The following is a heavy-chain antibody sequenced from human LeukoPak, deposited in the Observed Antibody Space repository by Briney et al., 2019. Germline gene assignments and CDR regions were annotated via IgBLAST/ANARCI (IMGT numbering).Heavy chain of an antibody. D-gene: IGHD3-3*01. V-gene: IGHV1-8*03. CDR3: AWPYVFWSGYSALYYFDY. CDR1: GYTFTSHD. Sequence: VSVKVSCKASGYTFTSHDINWVRQATGQGLEWMGWMNPNSGNTGYAQKFQGRVTITRNTSISTAYMELGSLRSEDTAVYYCAWPYVFWSGYSALYYFDYWGQGTLVTVSS. CDR2: MNPNSGNT. J-gene: IGHJ4*02.